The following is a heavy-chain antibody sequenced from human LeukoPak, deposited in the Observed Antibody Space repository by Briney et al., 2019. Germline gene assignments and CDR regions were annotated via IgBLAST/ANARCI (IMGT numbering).Heavy chain of an antibody. J-gene: IGHJ3*01. D-gene: IGHD2-2*01. V-gene: IGHV4-59*03. CDR1: GGSISSYY. CDR3: ATCTTNCYGWFHV. CDR2: IYYSGST. Sequence: PSETLSLTCTVSGGSISSYYWSWIRQPPGKGLEWIRYIYYSGSTNYNPSLRSRVTISVDKSKNQFSLKLSSVTAADTAVYYCATCTTNCYGWFHVWGQGTMVTVSS.